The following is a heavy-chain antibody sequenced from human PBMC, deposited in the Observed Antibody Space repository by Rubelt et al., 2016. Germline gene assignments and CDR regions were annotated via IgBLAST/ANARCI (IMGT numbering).Heavy chain of an antibody. Sequence: QVQLQESGPGLVKPSQTLSLTCTVSGGSISSGGYYWSWIRQHPGTGLEWIGYIYYSGSIYYNPSLKIRVTISVDTSKNQFSLKLSAVTAADTAVYYCARGGRGYYRDWGQGTLVTVSS. CDR2: IYYSGSI. J-gene: IGHJ4*02. CDR1: GGSISSGGYY. V-gene: IGHV4-31*03. D-gene: IGHD3-22*01. CDR3: ARGGRGYYRD.